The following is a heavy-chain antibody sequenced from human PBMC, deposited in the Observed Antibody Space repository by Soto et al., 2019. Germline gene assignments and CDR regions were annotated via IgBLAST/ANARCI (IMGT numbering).Heavy chain of an antibody. D-gene: IGHD3-10*01. CDR1: GFSFSNYG. CDR3: AKSWSTWYGEFDH. CDR2: ISNGGSNT. V-gene: IGHV3-30*18. J-gene: IGHJ4*02. Sequence: QVQLLASGGGVVQPGRSLRLSCVASGFSFSNYGMHWVRQAPGKGLEWVAVISNGGSNTYYADTVEGRFTISRDNSKNSLFLQMNSLRADDTAVYYGAKSWSTWYGEFDHWGQGTLVTVSS.